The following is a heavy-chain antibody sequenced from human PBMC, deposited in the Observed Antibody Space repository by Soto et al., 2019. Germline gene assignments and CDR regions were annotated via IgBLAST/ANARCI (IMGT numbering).Heavy chain of an antibody. CDR1: GFTFSSYG. D-gene: IGHD3-9*01. Sequence: GGSLRLSCAASGFTFSSYGMHWVRQAPGKGLEWVAVISYDGSNKYYADSVKGRFTISRDNSKNTLYLQMNSLRAEDTAVYYCAKCRPRYFDWLLPFDYWGQGTLVTVSS. J-gene: IGHJ4*02. CDR2: ISYDGSNK. CDR3: AKCRPRYFDWLLPFDY. V-gene: IGHV3-30*18.